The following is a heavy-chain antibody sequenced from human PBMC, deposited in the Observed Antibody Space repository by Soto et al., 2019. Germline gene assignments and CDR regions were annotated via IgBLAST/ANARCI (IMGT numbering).Heavy chain of an antibody. CDR1: GDSVSSNSAA. V-gene: IGHV6-1*01. CDR2: TYYRSKWYN. Sequence: SQTLSLTCAISGDSVSSNSAAWNWIRQSPSRGLEWLGRTYYRSKWYNDYAVSVKSRITINPDTSKNQFSLQLNSVTPEDTAVYYCARDRDSSGWGPYYYYGMDVWGQGTTVTVSS. D-gene: IGHD6-19*01. CDR3: ARDRDSSGWGPYYYYGMDV. J-gene: IGHJ6*02.